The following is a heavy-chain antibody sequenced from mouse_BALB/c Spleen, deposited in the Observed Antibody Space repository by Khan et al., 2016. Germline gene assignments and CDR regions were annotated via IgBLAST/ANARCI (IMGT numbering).Heavy chain of an antibody. CDR1: GFTFSSYW. CDR3: TTVVPDY. J-gene: IGHJ2*01. CDR2: IRLKSDNYAP. V-gene: IGHV6-6*02. Sequence: EVKLEESGGGLVQPGGSMKLSCVASGFTFSSYWMSWVRQSPEKGLEWVAEIRLKSDNYAPHYAESVKGKFTISRDDSKSRLYLQMNSLRAEDSGIYYCTTVVPDYWGQGTTLTVSS. D-gene: IGHD1-1*01.